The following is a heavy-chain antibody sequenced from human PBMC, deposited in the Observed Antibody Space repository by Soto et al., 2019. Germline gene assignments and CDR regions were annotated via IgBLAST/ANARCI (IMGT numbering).Heavy chain of an antibody. J-gene: IGHJ4*02. V-gene: IGHV3-11*01. Sequence: QVQLVESGGGLVKPGGSLRLSCAASGFTFSDYYMIWIRQAPGKGLEWVSYISSGAITIYYADSVKGRFTISRDNAKNSLYLQMNSLRAEDTAVYYCAGQYSSSSVEFWGQGTLVTVSS. D-gene: IGHD6-6*01. CDR3: AGQYSSSSVEF. CDR1: GFTFSDYY. CDR2: ISSGAITI.